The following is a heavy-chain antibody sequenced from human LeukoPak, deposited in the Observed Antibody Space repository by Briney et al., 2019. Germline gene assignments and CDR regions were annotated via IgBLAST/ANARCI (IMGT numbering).Heavy chain of an antibody. CDR2: IRQDGSDK. V-gene: IGHV3-7*04. D-gene: IGHD4-17*01. J-gene: IGHJ4*02. CDR1: GFTFSSSW. Sequence: PGGSLRLSCAASGFTFSSSWMNWVRQAPGKGLEWVANIRQDGSDKYYVDSVKGRFTISRDNAKNSLYLQMNSLRAEDAAVYYCARGYGDSIHFDYWGQGTLVTVSS. CDR3: ARGYGDSIHFDY.